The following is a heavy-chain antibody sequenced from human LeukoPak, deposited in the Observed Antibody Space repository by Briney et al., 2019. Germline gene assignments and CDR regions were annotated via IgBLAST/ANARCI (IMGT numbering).Heavy chain of an antibody. CDR1: GYTFTSYG. CDR2: ISAYNGNT. D-gene: IGHD3-22*01. CDR3: ARSDYDSSGYPYYFDY. Sequence: ASVKVSCKASGYTFTSYGISWVRQAPGRGLEWMGWISAYNGNTNYAQKLQGRVTMTTDTSTSTAYMELRSLRSDDTAVYYCARSDYDSSGYPYYFDYWGQGTLVTVSS. J-gene: IGHJ4*02. V-gene: IGHV1-18*01.